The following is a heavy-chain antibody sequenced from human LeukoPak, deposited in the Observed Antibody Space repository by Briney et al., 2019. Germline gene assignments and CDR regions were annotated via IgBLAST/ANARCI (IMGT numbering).Heavy chain of an antibody. CDR3: ASLRSCPRYGMDV. V-gene: IGHV3-33*01. J-gene: IGHJ6*02. Sequence: GGSLRLSCAASGFSFSSYGMHWVRQAPGRGLEWVAVIWYDGSNKYYADSVEGRFTISRDNSKNTLYLQMNSLRAEDTAVYYCASLRSCPRYGMDVWGQGTTVTVSS. CDR1: GFSFSSYG. D-gene: IGHD3-10*01. CDR2: IWYDGSNK.